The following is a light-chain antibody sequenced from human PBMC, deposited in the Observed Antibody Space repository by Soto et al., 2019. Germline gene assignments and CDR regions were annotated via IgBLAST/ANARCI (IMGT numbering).Light chain of an antibody. CDR3: QQYGDWPLT. CDR1: QSVGNN. V-gene: IGKV3-15*01. J-gene: IGKJ4*02. Sequence: EIVVTQSPATLSVSPGERATLSCRASQSVGNNFAWYQQKPGQASRLLIFATSTRATGVPARLSGRGSGTEFTLTISSLQSEDFAVYYCQQYGDWPLTFGGGAKVEIE. CDR2: ATS.